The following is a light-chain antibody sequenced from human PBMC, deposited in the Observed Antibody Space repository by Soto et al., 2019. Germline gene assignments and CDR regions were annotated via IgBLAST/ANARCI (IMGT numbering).Light chain of an antibody. CDR1: SSDIGGYNS. Sequence: QSALTQPASVSGSPGQSITISCTGTSSDIGGYNSVSWYQQHPRKAPKLMIYEVTNRPSGISNRFSGSKSGNTASLTISGLRAEDEADYYCSSYTRGNTYVFGTGTMLTVL. V-gene: IGLV2-14*01. J-gene: IGLJ1*01. CDR2: EVT. CDR3: SSYTRGNTYV.